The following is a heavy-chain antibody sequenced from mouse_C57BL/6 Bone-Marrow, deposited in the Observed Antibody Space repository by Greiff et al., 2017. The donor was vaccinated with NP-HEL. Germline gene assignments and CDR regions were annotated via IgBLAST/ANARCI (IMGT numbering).Heavy chain of an antibody. V-gene: IGHV5-6*02. Sequence: EVKLVESGGDLVKPGGSLKLSCAASGFTFSSYGMSWVRQTPDKRLEWVATISSGGSYTYYPDSVKGRFNISRDNAKNTLYLQMSSLKSEDTAMYYCARRRDYYAMDYWGQGTSVTVSS. CDR2: ISSGGSYT. CDR1: GFTFSSYG. J-gene: IGHJ4*01. CDR3: ARRRDYYAMDY.